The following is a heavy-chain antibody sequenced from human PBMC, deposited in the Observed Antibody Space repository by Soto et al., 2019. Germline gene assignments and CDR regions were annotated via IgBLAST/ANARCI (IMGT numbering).Heavy chain of an antibody. CDR1: GFVFRSYS. V-gene: IGHV3-21*04. CDR3: ARYPSTITVRYFDA. D-gene: IGHD1-20*01. J-gene: IGHJ4*02. CDR2: ITGSGSNT. Sequence: PGGSLRLSCTASGFVFRSYSMTWVRQGPGKGLEWVSSITGSGSNTYYADSVRGRFTISRDNSINTLFLQADSLGVEDTAVYYCARYPSTITVRYFDAWGRGTLVTVSS.